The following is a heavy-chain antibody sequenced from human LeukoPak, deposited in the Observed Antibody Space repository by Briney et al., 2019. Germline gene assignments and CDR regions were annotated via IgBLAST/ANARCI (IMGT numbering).Heavy chain of an antibody. Sequence: ASVKVSCKASGYTFTSYGISWVRQAPGQGLEWMGWISAYNGNTNYAQKLQGRVTMTEDTSTDTAYMELSSLRSEDTAVYYCATGARLGSGVLHAYFDYWGQGTLVTVSS. CDR3: ATGARLGSGVLHAYFDY. CDR2: ISAYNGNT. V-gene: IGHV1-18*01. CDR1: GYTFTSYG. J-gene: IGHJ4*02. D-gene: IGHD2-15*01.